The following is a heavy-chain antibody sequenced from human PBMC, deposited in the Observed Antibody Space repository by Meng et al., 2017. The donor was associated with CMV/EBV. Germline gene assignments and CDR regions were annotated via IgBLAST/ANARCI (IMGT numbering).Heavy chain of an antibody. Sequence: GSLRLSCAVYGGSFSGYYWSWIRQPPGKGLEWIGEINHSGSTNYNPSLKSRVTISVDTSKNQFSLKLSSVTAADTAVYYCARDGRFSDISSGWYRDKYYYYGMDVWGQGTTVTVSS. CDR3: ARDGRFSDISSGWYRDKYYYYGMDV. J-gene: IGHJ6*02. D-gene: IGHD6-19*01. V-gene: IGHV4-34*01. CDR2: INHSGST. CDR1: GGSFSGYY.